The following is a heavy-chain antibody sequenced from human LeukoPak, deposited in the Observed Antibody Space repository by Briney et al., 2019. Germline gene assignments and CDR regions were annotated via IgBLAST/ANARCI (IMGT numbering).Heavy chain of an antibody. Sequence: SETLSLTCTISGGSISSISYYWGWIRQPPGKGLEWIGSIYYTGSTYYNPSLKSRVTISVDTSKNQFSLKLSSVTAADTAVYYCARGGRGTLDYWGQGTLVTVSS. V-gene: IGHV4-39*07. CDR3: ARGGRGTLDY. CDR2: IYYTGST. CDR1: GGSISSISYY. J-gene: IGHJ4*02.